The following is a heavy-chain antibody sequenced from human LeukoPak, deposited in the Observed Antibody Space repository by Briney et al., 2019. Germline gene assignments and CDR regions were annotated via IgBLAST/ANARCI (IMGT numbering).Heavy chain of an antibody. CDR1: GFTFSSYA. Sequence: PGGSLRLSCAASGFTFSSYAMSWVRQAPGKGLEWVSAISGSGGVTYYADSVKGRLTISRDNSKNTLYLQMNSLRAEDTAVYYCAKREWIQLWLPLSYWGQGTLVTVSS. CDR3: AKREWIQLWLPLSY. V-gene: IGHV3-23*01. J-gene: IGHJ4*02. D-gene: IGHD5-18*01. CDR2: ISGSGGVT.